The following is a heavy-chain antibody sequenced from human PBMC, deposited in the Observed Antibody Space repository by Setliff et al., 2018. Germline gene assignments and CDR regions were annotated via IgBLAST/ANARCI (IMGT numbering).Heavy chain of an antibody. J-gene: IGHJ4*02. Sequence: SETLSLTCNVSGDSISSTYHWGWIRQSPGKGLEWIGCFYHSGNTYYNPSLKSRVSISPDTSRNQFSLRLSSVTAADTAVYYCARGYFGLAPTEDFWGQGTLVTVSS. CDR2: FYHSGNT. D-gene: IGHD3-3*01. CDR3: ARGYFGLAPTEDF. CDR1: GDSISSTYH. V-gene: IGHV4-38-2*02.